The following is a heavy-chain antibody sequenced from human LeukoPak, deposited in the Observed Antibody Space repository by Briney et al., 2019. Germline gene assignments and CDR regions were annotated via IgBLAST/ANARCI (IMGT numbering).Heavy chain of an antibody. D-gene: IGHD2-2*01. CDR3: ARVCSSAVCYLGVRGDY. V-gene: IGHV3-7*01. CDR2: IKEDGSEK. Sequence: GGSLRLSCAASGFSFSSYWMSWVRQAPGKGLEWVANIKEDGSEKYYVDSVKGRFTMSRDNGKNSLYLQMNSLRAEDTAVYYCARVCSSAVCYLGVRGDYWGQGTLVTVSS. J-gene: IGHJ4*02. CDR1: GFSFSSYW.